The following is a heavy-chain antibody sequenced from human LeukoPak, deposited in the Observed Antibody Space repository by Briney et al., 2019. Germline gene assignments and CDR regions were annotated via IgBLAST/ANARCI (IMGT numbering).Heavy chain of an antibody. CDR1: GFTFSSYA. CDR2: ISYDGSNK. CDR3: ARTTTPHYYGSGSYALGY. V-gene: IGHV3-30-3*01. J-gene: IGHJ4*02. D-gene: IGHD3-10*01. Sequence: GGSLRLSCSASGFTFSSYAMHWVRQGPGKGLEWVAVISYDGSNKFYADSVKGRFTISRDNSKNTLYLQMSSLSAEDTAVYYCARTTTPHYYGSGSYALGYWGQGTLVTVPS.